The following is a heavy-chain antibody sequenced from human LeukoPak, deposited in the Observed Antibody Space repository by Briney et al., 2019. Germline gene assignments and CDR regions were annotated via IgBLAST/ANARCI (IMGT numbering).Heavy chain of an antibody. J-gene: IGHJ4*02. Sequence: ASETLSLTCAVYGGSFSGYYWSWIRQTPGKGLEWIGSSYYSGSTYYNPSLKSRVTVSVDTSKNEFSLKLSSVTAADTTVYYCARSTYSSSSVFDCWGQGTLVTVSS. CDR3: ARSTYSSSSVFDC. CDR2: SYYSGST. CDR1: GGSFSGYY. V-gene: IGHV4-34*01. D-gene: IGHD6-6*01.